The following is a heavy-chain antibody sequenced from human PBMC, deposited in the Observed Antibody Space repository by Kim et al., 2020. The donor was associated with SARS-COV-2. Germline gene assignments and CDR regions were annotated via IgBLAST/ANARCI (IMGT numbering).Heavy chain of an antibody. CDR3: ARVRSYFDQ. CDR2: ISNDGSSK. CDR1: GFTFTNYN. V-gene: IGHV3-33*05. Sequence: GGSLRLSCAASGFTFTNYNMHWVRQAPGKGLEWVAIISNDGSSKYYADSVKGRFTISRDNSKNTLYLQMNSLRAEDTAVYYCARVRSYFDQWGQGTLVTVSS. J-gene: IGHJ4*02.